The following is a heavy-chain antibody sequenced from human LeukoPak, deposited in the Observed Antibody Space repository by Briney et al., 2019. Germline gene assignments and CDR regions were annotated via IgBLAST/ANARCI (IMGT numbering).Heavy chain of an antibody. Sequence: GGSLRLSCTASGFPFSTYDIHWVRQAPGKGLEWLSHIRSRDSTIYYADSVKGRFTISRDNAKNSLYLQMNSLRDEDTAVYYCARDRRFLEWSRSFDYWGQGTLVTISS. CDR3: ARDRRFLEWSRSFDY. V-gene: IGHV3-48*03. J-gene: IGHJ4*02. CDR1: GFPFSTYD. D-gene: IGHD3-3*01. CDR2: IRSRDSTI.